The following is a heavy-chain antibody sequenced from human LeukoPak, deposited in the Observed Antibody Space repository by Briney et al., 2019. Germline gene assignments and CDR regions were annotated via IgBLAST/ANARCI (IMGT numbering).Heavy chain of an antibody. J-gene: IGHJ5*02. V-gene: IGHV3-23*01. Sequence: GGSLRLPCAASGFTFSSYAMSWVRQAPGKGLEWVSAISGSGGSTYYADSVKGRFTISRDNSKNTLYLQMNSLRAEDTAVYYCAKVPIKGYQLLEDTENWFDPWGQGTLVTVSS. CDR3: AKVPIKGYQLLEDTENWFDP. CDR1: GFTFSSYA. CDR2: ISGSGGST. D-gene: IGHD2-2*01.